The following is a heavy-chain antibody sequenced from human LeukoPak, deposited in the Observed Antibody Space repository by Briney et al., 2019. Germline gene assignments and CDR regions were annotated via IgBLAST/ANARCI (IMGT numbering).Heavy chain of an antibody. CDR3: ARAPAGGYDTLRYAFDI. CDR2: IFYSGTT. V-gene: IGHV4-59*01. D-gene: IGHD3-22*01. J-gene: IGHJ3*02. CDR1: GGSITYYY. Sequence: SETLSLTCTVSGGSITYYYLSWIRQTPGKGLEWIGHIFYSGTTNYNPSLKSRVTNYNPSLKSRVTISVATSKNQFSLKLSSVTAGDTAVYYCARAPAGGYDTLRYAFDIWGKGKMVTFSS.